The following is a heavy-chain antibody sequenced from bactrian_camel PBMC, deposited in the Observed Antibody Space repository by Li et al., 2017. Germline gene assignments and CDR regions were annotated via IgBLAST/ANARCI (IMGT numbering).Heavy chain of an antibody. CDR3: AASPVATGAGACPVSYRNTGSFAY. V-gene: IGHV3S53*01. D-gene: IGHD7*01. CDR2: VYSDGTT. CDR1: GYSYSRYC. J-gene: IGHJ4*01. Sequence: QVQLVESGGGLVQPGGSLRLSCAASGYSYSRYCMGWFRQSRGKEREGVASVYSDGTTTYADSVKGRFTISLDNTKGTVYLEMNHLRPEDTAMYYCAASPVATGAGACPVSYRNTGSFAYWGQGTQVTVS.